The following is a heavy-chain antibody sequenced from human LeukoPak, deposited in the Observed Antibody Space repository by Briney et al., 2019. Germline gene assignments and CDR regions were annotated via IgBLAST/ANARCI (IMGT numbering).Heavy chain of an antibody. V-gene: IGHV4-39*01. J-gene: IGHJ4*02. CDR2: IYHSGST. Sequence: PSETLSLTCTVSGGSISSSSYYWGWIRQPPGKGLEWIGSIYHSGSTYKNPSLKSRVTISLDTSKNQFSLNLSSVTAADTAMYYCARLSGAPIRHPIYHFDYWGQGTLVTVSS. CDR1: GGSISSSSYY. CDR3: ARLSGAPIRHPIYHFDY. D-gene: IGHD2-2*02.